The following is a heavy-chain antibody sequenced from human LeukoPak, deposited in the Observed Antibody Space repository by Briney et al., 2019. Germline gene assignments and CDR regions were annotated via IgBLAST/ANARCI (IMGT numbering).Heavy chain of an antibody. Sequence: ASVKVSCKASGYTFTSYDINWVRQATGQGLEWMGWMNPNSGNTGYAQKFQGRVTMTRNTSISTAYMELSSLRSEDTAVYYCARDPKTHYYGSGSYDYWGQGTLVTVSS. CDR3: ARDPKTHYYGSGSYDY. CDR1: GYTFTSYD. V-gene: IGHV1-8*01. D-gene: IGHD3-10*01. CDR2: MNPNSGNT. J-gene: IGHJ4*02.